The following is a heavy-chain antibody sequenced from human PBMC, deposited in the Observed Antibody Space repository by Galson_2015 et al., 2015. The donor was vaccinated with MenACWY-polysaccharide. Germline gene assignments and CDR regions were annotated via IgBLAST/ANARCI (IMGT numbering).Heavy chain of an antibody. CDR1: GFTFSSSG. CDR3: AKEYYYGSGSYPPVYGMDV. D-gene: IGHD3-10*01. Sequence: YLRLSCAAAGFTFSSSGLHWVRPAPGKGLEWVAFVRYDGSNKCYADSVKGRFTISRDNSKNTLYLQMNSLRAEDTAVYYCAKEYYYGSGSYPPVYGMDVWGQGTTVTVSS. V-gene: IGHV3-30*02. J-gene: IGHJ6*02. CDR2: VRYDGSNK.